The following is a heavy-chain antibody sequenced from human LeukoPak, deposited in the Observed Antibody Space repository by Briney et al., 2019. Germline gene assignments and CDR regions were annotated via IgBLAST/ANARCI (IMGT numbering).Heavy chain of an antibody. V-gene: IGHV4-39*01. CDR2: IYYSGST. CDR1: GGSISSSSYY. J-gene: IGHJ3*02. Sequence: SETLSLTCTVSGGSISSSSYYWGWIRQPPGKGLEWIGSIYYSGSTYYNPSLKSRVTISVDTSKNQFSLKLSSVTAADTAVYYCARHRKYYDILTGYYEGAFDIWGQGIMVTVSS. D-gene: IGHD3-9*01. CDR3: ARHRKYYDILTGYYEGAFDI.